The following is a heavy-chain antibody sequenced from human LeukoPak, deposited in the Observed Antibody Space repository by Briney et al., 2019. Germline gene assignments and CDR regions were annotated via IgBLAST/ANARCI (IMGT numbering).Heavy chain of an antibody. Sequence: GGSLRLSCAASGFTFSSYSMNWVRQAPGKGLEWVSYISSSSTIYYADSVKGRFTISRDNAKNSLYLQMNSLRDEDTAVYYCARATMHGAFDIWGQGTMVTVSS. V-gene: IGHV3-48*02. CDR1: GFTFSSYS. CDR2: ISSSSTI. CDR3: ARATMHGAFDI. J-gene: IGHJ3*02. D-gene: IGHD2-2*01.